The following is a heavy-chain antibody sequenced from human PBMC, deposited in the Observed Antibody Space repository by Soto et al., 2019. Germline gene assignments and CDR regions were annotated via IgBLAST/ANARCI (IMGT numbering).Heavy chain of an antibody. Sequence: QVQLVESGGGVVQPGRSLRLSCAASGFTFISYAMHWVRQAPGKGLEWVAVISFDGSTEYYADSVKGRFTISRDNSKNTVYLQMNSLRSEDTAVYDCARSRYGSGSYTHFYYGLDVWGQGTTVTVAS. CDR2: ISFDGSTE. CDR1: GFTFISYA. J-gene: IGHJ6*02. D-gene: IGHD3-10*01. V-gene: IGHV3-30-3*01. CDR3: ARSRYGSGSYTHFYYGLDV.